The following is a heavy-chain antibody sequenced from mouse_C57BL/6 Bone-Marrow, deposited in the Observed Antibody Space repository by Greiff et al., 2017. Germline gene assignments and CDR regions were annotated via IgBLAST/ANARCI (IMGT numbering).Heavy chain of an antibody. CDR1: GYTFTNYW. V-gene: IGHV1-63*01. Sequence: VQLQQSGAELVRHGTSVKMSCKASGYTFTNYWRGWAKQRPGNGLEWIGDISPGGGYTNYNEKFKGKSTLTADKSSSTAYMQFSSLTSEDSAIYYCARGEGYDYWGQGTTLTVSS. D-gene: IGHD2-13*01. J-gene: IGHJ2*01. CDR3: ARGEGYDY. CDR2: ISPGGGYT.